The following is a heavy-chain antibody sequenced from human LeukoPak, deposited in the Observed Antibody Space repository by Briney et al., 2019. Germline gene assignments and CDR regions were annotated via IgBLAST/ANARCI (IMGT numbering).Heavy chain of an antibody. CDR1: GFTFRDSW. Sequence: GGSLRLSCAASGFTFRDSWMTWVRQAPGKGLEWVAHIKEDGTDQYYVDSVKGRFTISRDNAKNSLSLQMNSLRAEDTAVYYCARWNNDWEFDFWGQGTLVSVSS. CDR3: ARWNNDWEFDF. D-gene: IGHD1/OR15-1a*01. J-gene: IGHJ4*02. CDR2: IKEDGTDQ. V-gene: IGHV3-7*05.